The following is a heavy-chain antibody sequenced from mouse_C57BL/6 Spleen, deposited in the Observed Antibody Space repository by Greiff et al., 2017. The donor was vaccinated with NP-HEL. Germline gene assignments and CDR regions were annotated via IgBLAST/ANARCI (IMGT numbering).Heavy chain of an antibody. V-gene: IGHV1-64*01. J-gene: IGHJ2*01. D-gene: IGHD1-1*01. CDR3: ARVGSSYLDY. CDR2: IHPYSGST. Sequence: QVQLQQPGAELVKPGASVKLSCKASGYTFTSYWMHWVKQRPGQGLEWIGMIHPYSGSTNYNEKFKSKATLTVDKSSSTAYMQLSSLTSEDSAVYYCARVGSSYLDYWGQGTTLTVSS. CDR1: GYTFTSYW.